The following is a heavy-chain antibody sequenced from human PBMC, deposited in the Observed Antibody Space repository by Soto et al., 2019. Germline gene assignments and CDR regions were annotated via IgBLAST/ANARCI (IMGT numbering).Heavy chain of an antibody. V-gene: IGHV4-39*01. CDR3: ARYGSGSPTVPPFDY. D-gene: IGHD3-10*01. CDR2: IYYSGST. CDR1: GGSISSSSYY. J-gene: IGHJ4*02. Sequence: PSETLSLTCTVSGGSISSSSYYWGWIRQPPGKGLEWIGSIYYSGSTYYNPSLKSRVTISVDTSKNQFSLKLSSVTAADTAVYYCARYGSGSPTVPPFDYWGQGTLVTVSS.